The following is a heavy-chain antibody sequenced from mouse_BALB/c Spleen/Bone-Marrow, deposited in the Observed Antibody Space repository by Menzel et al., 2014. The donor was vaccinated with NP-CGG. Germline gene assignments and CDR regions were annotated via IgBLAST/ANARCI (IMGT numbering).Heavy chain of an antibody. D-gene: IGHD1-3*01. J-gene: IGHJ3*02. CDR1: GMDLSSNA. CDR3: AKYANSGYWINL. Sequence: LEESGGRLVTPGTPLTLTCTVSGMDLSSNAMGWVRQPPGKGLEWIGIISSSGSTYYASWAKGRFTISKTSTTVDLKITSPTTEDTATYFCAKYANSGYWINLWGQGTLVTVS. V-gene: IGHV5-6-5*01. CDR2: ISSSGST.